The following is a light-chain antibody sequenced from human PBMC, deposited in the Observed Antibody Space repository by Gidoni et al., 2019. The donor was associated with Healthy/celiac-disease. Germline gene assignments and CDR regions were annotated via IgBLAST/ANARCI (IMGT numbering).Light chain of an antibody. CDR2: GAS. CDR3: QQYNNWPPWT. V-gene: IGKV3-15*01. CDR1: QSVSSN. J-gene: IGKJ1*01. Sequence: IFMTHSPATLSVSPGERATLSCRASQSVSSNLSWYQQKPGQAPRLLIYGASTRATGIPARFSGSGSGTEFTLTISSLQSEDFAVYYCQQYNNWPPWTFGQGTKVEIK.